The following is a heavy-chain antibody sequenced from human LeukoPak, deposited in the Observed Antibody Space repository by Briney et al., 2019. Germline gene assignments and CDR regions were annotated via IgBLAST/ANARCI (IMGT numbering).Heavy chain of an antibody. V-gene: IGHV3-30*02. J-gene: IGHJ6*03. CDR1: GLTISNNW. D-gene: IGHD3-9*01. Sequence: GGSLRLSCADSGLTISNNWMSWVRQAPGKGLEWVAFIRYDGSNKYYADSVKGRFTISRDNSKNTLYLQMNSLRAEDTAVYYCAKDSTIFYYYYYYYMDVWGKGTTVTISS. CDR3: AKDSTIFYYYYYYYMDV. CDR2: IRYDGSNK.